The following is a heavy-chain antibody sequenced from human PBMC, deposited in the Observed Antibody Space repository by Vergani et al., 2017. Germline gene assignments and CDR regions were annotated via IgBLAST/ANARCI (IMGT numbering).Heavy chain of an antibody. V-gene: IGHV3-21*02. Sequence: EVQLVESGGGLVKPGGSLRLSCAASGFTFRSYSMNWVRQAPGKGLNWVSSISSISSYISYPDSLKGRFTISRDNAKNSLYLQMNSLTAEDPAIYYCAGPKGTSAYYYGGFDYWGQGILVTVSS. J-gene: IGHJ4*02. CDR3: AGPKGTSAYYYGGFDY. CDR1: GFTFRSYS. D-gene: IGHD3-22*01. CDR2: ISSISSYI.